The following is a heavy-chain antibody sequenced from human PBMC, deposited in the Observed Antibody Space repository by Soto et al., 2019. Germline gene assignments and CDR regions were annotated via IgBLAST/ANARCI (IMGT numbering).Heavy chain of an antibody. V-gene: IGHV3-53*02. CDR1: GFIVSSNY. CDR2: IYSGGST. Sequence: EVQLVETGGGLIQPGGSLRLPCAASGFIVSSNYMSWVRQGPGKGLEWVSVIYSGGSTNYADSVKGRFTISRDNSKNTLYLQMNSLRAEDTAVYYCARASTYGSPWYYGMDVWGQGTTVTVSS. D-gene: IGHD3-10*01. CDR3: ARASTYGSPWYYGMDV. J-gene: IGHJ6*02.